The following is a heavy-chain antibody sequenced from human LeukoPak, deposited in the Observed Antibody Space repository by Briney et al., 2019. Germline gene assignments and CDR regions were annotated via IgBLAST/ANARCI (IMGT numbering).Heavy chain of an antibody. D-gene: IGHD6-6*01. J-gene: IGHJ4*02. CDR2: MWYDGSKD. CDR1: GFSFSTYG. V-gene: IGHV3-33*06. Sequence: PGGSLRLSCAASGFSFSTYGIHWVRQAPGKGLEWVAVMWYDGSKDCYADSVKGRFTISRDTSKHTLYLQMNNLRAEDTAVYYCAKDRETYEYTFDYWGQGTLVTVSS. CDR3: AKDRETYEYTFDY.